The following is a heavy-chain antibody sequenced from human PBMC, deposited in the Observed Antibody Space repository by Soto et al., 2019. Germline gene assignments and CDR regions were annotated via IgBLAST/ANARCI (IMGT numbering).Heavy chain of an antibody. J-gene: IGHJ3*02. CDR3: ARVARVTATTVVYSFDI. D-gene: IGHD2-21*02. Sequence: QVQLQQWGAGLLKPSETLSLTCAVFGGSVNSGNYYWSWIRQPPGKGLEWIGAMSHSGGTHFNPSLNSRFTISVDTSKYQFSLKMRSVTAADTALYYCARVARVTATTVVYSFDIWGPWTMVTVSS. V-gene: IGHV4-34*01. CDR1: GGSVNSGNYY. CDR2: MSHSGGT.